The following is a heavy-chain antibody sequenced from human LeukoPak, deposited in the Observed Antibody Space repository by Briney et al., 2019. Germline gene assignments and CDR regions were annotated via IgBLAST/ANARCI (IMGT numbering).Heavy chain of an antibody. CDR1: GFTFTTYS. D-gene: IGHD2-15*01. J-gene: IGHJ6*03. CDR3: ARDRVVGTRYYYMDV. V-gene: IGHV3-48*04. Sequence: GGSLRLSCELSGFTFTTYSMNWVRQAPGKGLEWISYISSSSNTIYYADSVKSRFTISRDNAKNSLYLQMNSLRAEDTAVYYCARDRVVGTRYYYMDVWGKGTTVTVSS. CDR2: ISSSSNTI.